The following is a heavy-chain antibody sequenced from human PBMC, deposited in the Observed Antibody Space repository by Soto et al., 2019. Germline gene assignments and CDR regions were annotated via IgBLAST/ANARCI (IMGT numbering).Heavy chain of an antibody. V-gene: IGHV4-31*03. CDR1: GGSISRGGYY. Sequence: KPSETLSLTCTVSGGSISRGGYYWSWIRQHPGKGLEWIGYIYYSGSTYYNPSLKSRVTISVDTSKNQFSLKLSSVTAADTAVYYCARDERLGGLRFKDYYYYGMDVWGQGTTVTVSS. CDR3: ARDERLGGLRFKDYYYYGMDV. CDR2: IYYSGST. J-gene: IGHJ6*02. D-gene: IGHD5-12*01.